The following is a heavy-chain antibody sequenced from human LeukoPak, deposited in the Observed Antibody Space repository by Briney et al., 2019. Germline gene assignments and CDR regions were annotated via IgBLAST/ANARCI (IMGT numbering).Heavy chain of an antibody. CDR3: AKANVKYCSGGSCFDAFDV. V-gene: IGHV3-23*01. D-gene: IGHD2-15*01. CDR2: ISHSGGTI. CDR1: GFTFSSYA. J-gene: IGHJ3*01. Sequence: GGSLRLSCAASGFTFSSYAMGWVRQAPGKGPGWVSAISHSGGTIYYADSVKGRFTITRDNSKNTLYLQMNSLRAEDTAVYYCAKANVKYCSGGSCFDAFDVWGQGTMVTVSS.